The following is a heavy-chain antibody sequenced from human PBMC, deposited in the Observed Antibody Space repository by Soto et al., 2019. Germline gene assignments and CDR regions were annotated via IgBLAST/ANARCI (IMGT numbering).Heavy chain of an antibody. CDR3: ARGPYYDSSGYYYYYYGMDV. D-gene: IGHD3-22*01. CDR2: MNPNSGNT. V-gene: IGHV1-8*01. Sequence: ASVKVSCKASGYTFTSYDINWVRQATGQGLERMGWMNPNSGNTGYAQKFQGRVTMTRNTSISTAYMELRSLRSEDTAVYYCARGPYYDSSGYYYYYYGMDVWGQGTTVTVSS. CDR1: GYTFTSYD. J-gene: IGHJ6*02.